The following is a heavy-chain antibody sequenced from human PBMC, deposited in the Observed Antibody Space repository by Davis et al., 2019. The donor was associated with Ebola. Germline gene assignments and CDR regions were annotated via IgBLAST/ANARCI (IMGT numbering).Heavy chain of an antibody. CDR2: ITGSGGSV. CDR3: AGGSSSSWSLYGY. J-gene: IGHJ4*02. V-gene: IGHV3-23*01. CDR1: GFAFSTYA. D-gene: IGHD6-13*01. Sequence: PGGSLRLSCVASGFAFSTYAMTWVRQAPGKGLEWVSTITGSGGSVYYADSVKGRFTISRDNSKNTLYLQMNSLRGEDTAVYYCAGGSSSSWSLYGYWGQGTLVTVSS.